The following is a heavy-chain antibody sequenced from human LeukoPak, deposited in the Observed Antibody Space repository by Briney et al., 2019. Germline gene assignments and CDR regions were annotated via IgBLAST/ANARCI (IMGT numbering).Heavy chain of an antibody. D-gene: IGHD2-2*01. J-gene: IGHJ4*02. CDR1: GYTFTSYD. CDR2: MNPNSGNT. CDR3: ARVRPRLVPKHSLDC. V-gene: IGHV1-8*01. Sequence: GASVKVSCKASGYTFTSYDINWVRQATGQGLEWMGRMNPNSGNTGYAQKFQGRVTTTRNTSISTAYMELSSLRSEDTAVYYCARVRPRLVPKHSLDCWGQGTLVTVSS.